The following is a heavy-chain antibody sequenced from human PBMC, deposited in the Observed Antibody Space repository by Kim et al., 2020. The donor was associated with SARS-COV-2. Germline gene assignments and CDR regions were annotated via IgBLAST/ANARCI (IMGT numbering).Heavy chain of an antibody. CDR1: GGSISSYY. V-gene: IGHV4-59*01. CDR2: IYYSGST. Sequence: SETLSLTCTVSGGSISSYYWSWIRQPPGKGLEWIGYIYYSGSTNYNPSLKSRVTISVDTSKNQFSLKLSSVTAADTAVYYCASDSYDILTGYYHSYNWVEPWGQETLVTVS. J-gene: IGHJ5*02. D-gene: IGHD3-9*01. CDR3: ASDSYDILTGYYHSYNWVEP.